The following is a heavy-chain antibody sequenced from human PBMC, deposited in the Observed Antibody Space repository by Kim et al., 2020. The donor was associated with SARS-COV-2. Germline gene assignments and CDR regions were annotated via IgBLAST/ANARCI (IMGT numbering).Heavy chain of an antibody. CDR2: ISGSGGST. J-gene: IGHJ6*02. Sequence: GGSLRLSFAASGFTFSSYAMSWVRQAPGKGLEWVSTISGSGGSTYYADSVKGRFTISRDNSKNTLYLQMNSLRAEDTAVYYCAKGGYCSSTSCSRYYYYDMDVWGQGTTVTVSS. D-gene: IGHD2-2*01. CDR1: GFTFSSYA. CDR3: AKGGYCSSTSCSRYYYYDMDV. V-gene: IGHV3-23*01.